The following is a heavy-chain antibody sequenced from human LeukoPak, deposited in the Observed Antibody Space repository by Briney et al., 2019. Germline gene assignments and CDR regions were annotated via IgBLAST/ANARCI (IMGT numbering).Heavy chain of an antibody. J-gene: IGHJ4*02. Sequence: ASVKVSCKASGYTFTGYYMHWVRQAPGQGLEWMGWINPNTGGTNYAQKFQGRVTVTRDTSISIAYMELSRLRSDDTAVYYCARSQYSDFWSGNPKSPYYFDSWGQGTLVTVSS. CDR2: INPNTGGT. CDR3: ARSQYSDFWSGNPKSPYYFDS. D-gene: IGHD3-3*01. V-gene: IGHV1-2*02. CDR1: GYTFTGYY.